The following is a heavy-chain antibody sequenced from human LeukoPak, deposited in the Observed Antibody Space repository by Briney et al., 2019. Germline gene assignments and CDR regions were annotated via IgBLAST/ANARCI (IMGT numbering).Heavy chain of an antibody. D-gene: IGHD3-16*02. J-gene: IGHJ4*02. CDR2: ISSSSSYI. CDR1: GFTFSSYG. V-gene: IGHV3-21*01. Sequence: PGRSLRLSCAASGFTFSSYGMHWVRQAPGKGLEWVSSISSSSSYIHYADSVKGRFTISRDNAKNSLYLQMNSLRAEDTAVYYCARDRSGGYYDYVWGSYRLHYFDYWGQGTLVTVSS. CDR3: ARDRSGGYYDYVWGSYRLHYFDY.